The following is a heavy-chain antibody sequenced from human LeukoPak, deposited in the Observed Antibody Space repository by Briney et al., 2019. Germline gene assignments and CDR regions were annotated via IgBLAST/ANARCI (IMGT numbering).Heavy chain of an antibody. D-gene: IGHD6-6*01. V-gene: IGHV3-23*01. CDR3: AKDQEYSSSSPIDY. J-gene: IGHJ4*02. CDR2: ISGSGGST. Sequence: GGSLRLSCAASGFTFSSYAMGWVRQAPGKGLEWVSAISGSGGSTYYADSVKGRFTISRDNSKNTLYLQMNSLRAEDTAVYYCAKDQEYSSSSPIDYWGQGTLVTVSS. CDR1: GFTFSSYA.